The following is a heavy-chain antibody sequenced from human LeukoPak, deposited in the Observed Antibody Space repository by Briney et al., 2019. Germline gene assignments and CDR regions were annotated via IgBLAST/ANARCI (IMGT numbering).Heavy chain of an antibody. V-gene: IGHV3-9*01. J-gene: IGHJ4*02. CDR2: ISWNSGSI. CDR1: GFTFDDYA. Sequence: GGSLRLSCAASGFTFDDYAMHWVRQAPGKGLEWVSGISWNSGSIGYADSVKGRFTISRDNAKNSLYLQMNSLRAEDTALYYCAKDMSAAGTDRGQGTLVTVSS. D-gene: IGHD6-13*01. CDR3: AKDMSAAGTD.